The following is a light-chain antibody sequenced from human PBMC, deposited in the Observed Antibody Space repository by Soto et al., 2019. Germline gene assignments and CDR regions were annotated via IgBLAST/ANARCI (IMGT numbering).Light chain of an antibody. Sequence: QSVLTQPASVSGSPGQSITISCTGTSSDVGGYNYVSWYQQHPGKAPKLMIYDVSNRPSGVSNRFSGSKSGNTAYLTISGLQADDEADYYCSSYTSSSTLGVFGGGTKLTVL. J-gene: IGLJ2*01. CDR2: DVS. V-gene: IGLV2-14*01. CDR1: SSDVGGYNY. CDR3: SSYTSSSTLGV.